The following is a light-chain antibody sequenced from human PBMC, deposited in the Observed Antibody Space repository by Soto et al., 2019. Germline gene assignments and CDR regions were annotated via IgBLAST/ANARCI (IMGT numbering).Light chain of an antibody. CDR2: DTT. Sequence: QSVLTQPPSVTGAPGQRVTISCTGSHSDIGAGYGVHWYQQFPHSAPQLLIYDTTNRPSGVPDRFSGSRSGTSASLAITGLQAEDEADYYCQSFDSSRIGLLFGGGTKLTVL. CDR1: HSDIGAGYG. CDR3: QSFDSSRIGLL. J-gene: IGLJ2*01. V-gene: IGLV1-40*01.